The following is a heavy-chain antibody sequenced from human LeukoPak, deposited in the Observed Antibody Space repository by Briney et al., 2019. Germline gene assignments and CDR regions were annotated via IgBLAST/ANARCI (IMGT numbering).Heavy chain of an antibody. D-gene: IGHD3-3*01. J-gene: IGHJ4*02. Sequence: ASVKVSCKASGYTFTSYDINWVRQATGQGLEWMGWMNPNSGNTGYAQKFQGRVTITRNTSISTAYMELSSLRSEDTAVYYCARATYYDFWSGYRFDYWGQGTLLTVSS. CDR3: ARATYYDFWSGYRFDY. CDR2: MNPNSGNT. CDR1: GYTFTSYD. V-gene: IGHV1-8*03.